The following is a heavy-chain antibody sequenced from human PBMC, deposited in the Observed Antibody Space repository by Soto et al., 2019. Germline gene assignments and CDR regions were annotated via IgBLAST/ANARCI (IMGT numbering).Heavy chain of an antibody. CDR1: GYTFTSYA. CDR2: INTANGDT. V-gene: IGHV1-3*04. D-gene: IGHD3-10*01. Sequence: QVQLVQSGAEVKKPAASVKLSCKASGYTFTSYAIHWVRQAPGQRLESMGWINTANGDTKYSQHFQTRVTITRDTSASTAYMELSSLTSEDTAVYFCARAPSGYYFDRWGQGTLVTVSS. CDR3: ARAPSGYYFDR. J-gene: IGHJ4*02.